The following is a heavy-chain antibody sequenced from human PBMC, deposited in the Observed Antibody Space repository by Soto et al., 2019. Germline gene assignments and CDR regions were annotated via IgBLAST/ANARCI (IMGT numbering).Heavy chain of an antibody. Sequence: GGSLRLSCAASGFTFSSYSMNWVRQAPGKGLEWVSSISSSSSYIYYADSVKGRFTISRDNAKNSLYLQMNSLRAEDTAVYYCARDQGRNWNYGIEYFQHWGQGTLVTVSS. CDR1: GFTFSSYS. V-gene: IGHV3-21*01. CDR3: ARDQGRNWNYGIEYFQH. J-gene: IGHJ1*01. D-gene: IGHD1-7*01. CDR2: ISSSSSYI.